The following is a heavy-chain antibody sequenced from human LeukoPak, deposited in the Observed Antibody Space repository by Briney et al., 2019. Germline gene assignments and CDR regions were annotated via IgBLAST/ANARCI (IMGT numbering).Heavy chain of an antibody. CDR3: ARRFYYGSGSSGFDY. CDR1: GGSISSSNW. J-gene: IGHJ4*02. V-gene: IGHV4-4*02. CDR2: IYHSGST. D-gene: IGHD3-10*01. Sequence: SETLSLTCAVSGGSISSSNWWSWVRQPPGKGLEWIGEIYHSGSTNYNPSLKSRVTISVDTSRNQFSLKLSSVTAADTAVYYCARRFYYGSGSSGFDYWGQGTLVSVSS.